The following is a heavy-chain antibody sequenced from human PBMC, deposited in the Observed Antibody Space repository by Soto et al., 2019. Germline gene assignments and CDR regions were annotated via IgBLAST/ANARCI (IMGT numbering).Heavy chain of an antibody. J-gene: IGHJ4*02. CDR3: ARVFRHQFISPYFDS. CDR2: ISSSSSTI. CDR1: VFTFSSYS. V-gene: IGHV3-48*02. Sequence: PGGSLRLSCAACVFTFSSYSMNWVRQAPGKGLEWVSYISSSSSTIYYADSVKGRFTISRDNAKNSLYLQMNSLRDEDTAVYYCARVFRHQFISPYFDSRAQGTPVTVSS. D-gene: IGHD3-3*02.